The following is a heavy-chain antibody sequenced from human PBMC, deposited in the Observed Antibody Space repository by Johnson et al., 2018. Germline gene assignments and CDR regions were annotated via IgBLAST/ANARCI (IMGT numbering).Heavy chain of an antibody. CDR1: GFTFGNYA. J-gene: IGHJ3*02. Sequence: VQLVQSGGGLGQPGGSLRLSCVASGFTFGNYAMSWVRQSRGKGLEWVATVGGGGSDTDYADSVKGRFTISRDNSRNTVYLQMNSLRAEDTAIYYWWKDFVSANGGFDPFDIWGKGTGVTISS. V-gene: IGHV3-23*04. CDR2: VGGGGSDT. D-gene: IGHD3-3*01. CDR3: WKDFVSANGGFDPFDI.